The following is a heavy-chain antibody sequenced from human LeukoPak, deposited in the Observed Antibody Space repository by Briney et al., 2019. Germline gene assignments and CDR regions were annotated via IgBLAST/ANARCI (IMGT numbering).Heavy chain of an antibody. CDR3: ARDLPDYGGNSRLAYYYYYGMDV. D-gene: IGHD4-23*01. CDR1: GYTFTSYA. V-gene: IGHV1-3*01. J-gene: IGHJ6*02. CDR2: INAGNGNT. Sequence: ASVKVSCKASGYTFTSYAMHWVRQAPGQRLEWMGWINAGNGNTKYSQKLQGRVTITRDTYASTAYMELSSLRSEDTAVYYCARDLPDYGGNSRLAYYYYYGMDVWGQGTTVTVSS.